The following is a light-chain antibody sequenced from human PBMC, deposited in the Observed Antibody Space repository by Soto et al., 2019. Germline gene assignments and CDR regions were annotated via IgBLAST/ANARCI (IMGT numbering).Light chain of an antibody. V-gene: IGKV3-20*01. CDR2: GAS. J-gene: IGKJ1*01. CDR3: HQYGSSPPWM. CDR1: QSVSSTY. Sequence: EVVLTQSPGTLSLSPGERATLSCRASQSVSSTYLAWYQQKPGQAPRLLIYGASSRATGIPDRFSGSGSGTDFTLTISSLEPEDFAVYYCHQYGSSPPWMFGQGTKVEIK.